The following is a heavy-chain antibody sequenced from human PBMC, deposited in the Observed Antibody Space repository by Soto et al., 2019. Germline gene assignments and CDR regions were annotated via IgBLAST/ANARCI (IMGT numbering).Heavy chain of an antibody. CDR1: GGTFGSYA. CDR2: IIPIFGTA. Sequence: GASVKVSCKASGGTFGSYAISWVRQAPGQGLEWMGGIIPIFGTANYAQKFQGRVTITADESTSTACMELSSLRSEDTAVYYCARGVGATLNWFDPWGQGTLVTVSS. CDR3: ARGVGATLNWFDP. J-gene: IGHJ5*02. D-gene: IGHD1-26*01. V-gene: IGHV1-69*13.